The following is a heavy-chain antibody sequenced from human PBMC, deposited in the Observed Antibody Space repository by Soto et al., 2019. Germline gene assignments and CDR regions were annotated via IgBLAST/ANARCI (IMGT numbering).Heavy chain of an antibody. CDR3: ATLNPYSSSPAGWFDT. CDR1: GYTLTELS. CDR2: FDPEDGET. V-gene: IGHV1-24*01. D-gene: IGHD6-6*01. Sequence: VASVKVSCKVSGYTLTELSMHWVRQAPGKGLEWMGGFDPEDGETTYAQKFQGRVTMTEDTSTDTAYMELSSLRSEDTAVYYCATLNPYSSSPAGWFDTWGQGTLVTVSS. J-gene: IGHJ5*02.